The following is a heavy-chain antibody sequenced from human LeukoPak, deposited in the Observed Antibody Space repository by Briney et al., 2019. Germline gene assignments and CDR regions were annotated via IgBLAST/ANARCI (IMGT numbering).Heavy chain of an antibody. CDR2: IISIFGTA. CDR3: ARGAGDYWYFDL. J-gene: IGHJ2*01. D-gene: IGHD4-17*01. V-gene: IGHV1-69*01. Sequence: SVKVSCKASGGTFSSYAISWVRQAPGQGLEWMGGIISIFGTANYAQKFQGRVTITADESTSTAYMELSSLRSEDTAVYYCARGAGDYWYFDLWGRGTLVTVSS. CDR1: GGTFSSYA.